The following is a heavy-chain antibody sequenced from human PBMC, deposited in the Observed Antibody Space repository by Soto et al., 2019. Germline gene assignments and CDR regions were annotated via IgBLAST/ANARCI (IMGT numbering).Heavy chain of an antibody. CDR2: ISYDGSNK. J-gene: IGHJ5*02. D-gene: IGHD6-13*01. Sequence: LRLSCAASGFTFSSYGMHWVRQAPGKGLEWVAVISYDGSNKYYADSVKGRFTISRDNSKDTLYLQMNSLRAEDTAVYYCAKDLLTYSSSFSPPWFDPWGQGTLVTVSS. CDR1: GFTFSSYG. CDR3: AKDLLTYSSSFSPPWFDP. V-gene: IGHV3-30*18.